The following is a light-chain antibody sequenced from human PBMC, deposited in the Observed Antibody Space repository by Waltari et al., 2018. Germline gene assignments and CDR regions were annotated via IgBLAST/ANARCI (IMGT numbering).Light chain of an antibody. Sequence: EMAFPQSPGPLSLSPGGRASLSCRAIQSVRSSYLAWYQQTPGHAPRLPIYVASSRATGIPDRFIGSGSWTDFALTISRLEPEDFAVYDGQQYGSSPYSFGQGTKLEIK. V-gene: IGKV3-20*01. CDR2: VAS. CDR3: QQYGSSPYS. CDR1: QSVRSSY. J-gene: IGKJ2*03.